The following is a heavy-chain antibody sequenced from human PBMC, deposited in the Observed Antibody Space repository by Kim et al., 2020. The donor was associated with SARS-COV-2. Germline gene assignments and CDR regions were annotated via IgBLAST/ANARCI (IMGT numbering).Heavy chain of an antibody. V-gene: IGHV3-74*01. J-gene: IGHJ6*02. CDR1: GFTFSSYW. Sequence: GGSLRLSCAASGFTFSSYWIHWVRQAPGKGLVWVSRINSDGSSTSYADSVKGRFTISRDNAKNTLYLQMNSLRAEDTAVYYCARDLVLRYFDWSPYYYYYGMDVWGQGTTVTVSS. CDR2: INSDGSST. D-gene: IGHD3-9*01. CDR3: ARDLVLRYFDWSPYYYYYGMDV.